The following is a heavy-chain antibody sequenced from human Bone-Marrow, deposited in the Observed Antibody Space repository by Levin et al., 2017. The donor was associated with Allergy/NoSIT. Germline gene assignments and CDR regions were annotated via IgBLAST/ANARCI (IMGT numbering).Heavy chain of an antibody. J-gene: IGHJ1*01. V-gene: IGHV1-69*04. CDR3: AKLGYFDYWSGSDPN. CDR2: VIPIMDVA. Sequence: GASVKVSCKTSGYNFKFDAISWVRQAPGQGLEWLGRVIPIMDVAHYAQKFQDRLTITADKSTSTAYLELISLKSEDTAVYYCAKLGYFDYWSGSDPNWGQGTQVIVSA. CDR1: GYNFKFDA. D-gene: IGHD3-3*01.